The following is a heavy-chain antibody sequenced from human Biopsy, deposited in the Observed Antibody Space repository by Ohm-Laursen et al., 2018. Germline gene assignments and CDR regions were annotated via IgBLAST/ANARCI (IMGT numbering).Heavy chain of an antibody. CDR3: ARGTNYYGSGRNRHWFDP. V-gene: IGHV4-34*01. J-gene: IGHJ5*02. D-gene: IGHD3-10*01. CDR1: RGSISSYY. CDR2: TNDSGRT. Sequence: SETLSLTCTVSRGSISSYYCSWIRQPPGKGLEWIGETNDSGRTNYNPSLRSRVTFSVDTSKNQFSLKLSSVTAADTAVYYCARGTNYYGSGRNRHWFDPWGQGTQVTVSS.